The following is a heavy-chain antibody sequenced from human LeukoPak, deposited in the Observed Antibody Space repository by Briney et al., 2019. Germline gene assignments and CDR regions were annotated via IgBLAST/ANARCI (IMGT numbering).Heavy chain of an antibody. D-gene: IGHD6-19*01. J-gene: IGHJ4*02. CDR2: ISYDGSNK. CDR3: ARSRAVAADLDY. CDR1: GFTFSNYA. V-gene: IGHV3-30-3*01. Sequence: GGSLRLSCAASGFTFSNYAMHWVRQAPGKGLEWVAVISYDGSNKYYADSVKGRFTISRDNSKNTLHLQMNGLRAEDTAVYYCARSRAVAADLDYWGQGTLVTVSS.